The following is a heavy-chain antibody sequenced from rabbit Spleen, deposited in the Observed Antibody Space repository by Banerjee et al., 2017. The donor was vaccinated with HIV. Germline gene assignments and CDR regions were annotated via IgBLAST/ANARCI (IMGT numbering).Heavy chain of an antibody. Sequence: QEHLVESGGDLVQPGASLTLTCTVSGLSFSTNYWICWVRQAPGKGLEWIACINIVTGKSVYASWAKGRFTISKTSSTTVTLQMTSLTAADTATYFCARDTSSSFSSYGMDLWGPGTLVTVS. J-gene: IGHJ6*01. CDR2: INIVTGKS. CDR3: ARDTSSSFSSYGMDL. V-gene: IGHV1S45*01. D-gene: IGHD1-1*01. CDR1: GLSFSTNYW.